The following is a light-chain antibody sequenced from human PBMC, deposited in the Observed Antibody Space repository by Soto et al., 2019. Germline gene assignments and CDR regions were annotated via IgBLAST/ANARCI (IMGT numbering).Light chain of an antibody. J-gene: IGKJ4*01. CDR1: QSVSGN. V-gene: IGKV3-15*01. Sequence: EIVMTQSPATLSVSPGERATLSCRASQSVSGNLAWYQQKPGQPPRLLIYGASTRATGIPARFSGSGSGTEFTLTISCLQSEDVAVYYCQQYNNWTLTFGGGTKVEIK. CDR2: GAS. CDR3: QQYNNWTLT.